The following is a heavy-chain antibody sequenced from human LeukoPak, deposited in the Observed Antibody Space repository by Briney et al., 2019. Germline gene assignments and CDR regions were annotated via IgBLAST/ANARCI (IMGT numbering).Heavy chain of an antibody. CDR2: INPNSGGT. CDR1: GGTFSSYA. J-gene: IGHJ4*02. V-gene: IGHV1-2*02. Sequence: GSSVKVSCKASGGTFSSYAISWVRQAPGQGLEWMGWINPNSGGTNYAQKFQGRVTMTRDTSISTAYMELSRLRSDDTAVYYCASPIEMATRGFGYNYWGQGTLVTVSS. CDR3: ASPIEMATRGFGYNY. D-gene: IGHD5-24*01.